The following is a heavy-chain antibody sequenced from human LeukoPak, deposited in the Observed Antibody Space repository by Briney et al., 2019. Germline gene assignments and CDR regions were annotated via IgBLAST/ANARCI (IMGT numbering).Heavy chain of an antibody. CDR1: GFTFRSYW. CDR2: IKQDGSEK. V-gene: IGHV3-7*01. CDR3: ARDNFGHTYGYALDY. J-gene: IGHJ4*02. Sequence: GGSLRLSCAASGFTFRSYWKSWVRQAPGKGLEWVANIKQDGSEKYYVDSVKGRFTLSRDNTKNSLYLQMNSLRAEDTAVYYCARDNFGHTYGYALDYWGQGTLVTVSS. D-gene: IGHD5-18*01.